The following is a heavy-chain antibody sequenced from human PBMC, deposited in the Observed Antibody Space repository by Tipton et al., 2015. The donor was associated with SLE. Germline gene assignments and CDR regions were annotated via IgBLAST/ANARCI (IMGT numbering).Heavy chain of an antibody. CDR3: ARGGSYNWNDKTWYFDL. D-gene: IGHD1-20*01. V-gene: IGHV4-61*01. CDR1: GGSVSSGSYY. J-gene: IGHJ2*01. Sequence: TLSLTCTVSGGSVSSGSYYWSWIRQPPGKGLEWIGYIYYSGSTNYNPSLKSRVTISVDTSKNQFSLKLSSVTAADTAVYYCARGGSYNWNDKTWYFDLWGRGTLVTVSS. CDR2: IYYSGST.